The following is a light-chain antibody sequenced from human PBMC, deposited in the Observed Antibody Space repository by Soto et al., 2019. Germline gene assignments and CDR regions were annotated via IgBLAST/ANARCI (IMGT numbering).Light chain of an antibody. CDR2: KAS. J-gene: IGKJ3*01. CDR3: QQENNYSLLT. V-gene: IGKV1-5*03. CDR1: QSISNW. Sequence: DIQMTQSPSTLSASVGDRVTITCRASQSISNWLAWYQQKPGKAPKLLIYKASSLKSGVPSRFSRSGSGTEITLKISTLQPADFDTYSCQQENNYSLLTFVPGTKVDI.